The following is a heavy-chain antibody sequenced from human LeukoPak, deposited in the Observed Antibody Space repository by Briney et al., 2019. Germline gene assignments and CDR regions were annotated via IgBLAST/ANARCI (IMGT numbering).Heavy chain of an antibody. J-gene: IGHJ4*02. CDR1: GESFSGYY. CDR3: ASRNGYYYGSGSYRY. CDR2: INHSGST. Sequence: PSETLSLTCAVYGESFSGYYWSWIRQPPGKGLGWIGEINHSGSTNYNPSLKSRVTISVDTSKNQFSLKLSSVTAADTAVYYCASRNGYYYGSGSYRYWGQGTLVTVSS. V-gene: IGHV4-34*01. D-gene: IGHD3-10*01.